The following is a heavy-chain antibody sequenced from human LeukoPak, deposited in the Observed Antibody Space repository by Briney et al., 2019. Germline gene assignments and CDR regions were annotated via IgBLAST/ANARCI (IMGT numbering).Heavy chain of an antibody. CDR1: GGSISSYY. V-gene: IGHV4-59*12. CDR3: ARPMYSSGWYPYLDY. J-gene: IGHJ4*02. D-gene: IGHD6-19*01. Sequence: SETLSLTCTVSGGSISSYYWSWIRQPPGKGLEWIGYIYYSGSTNYNPSLKSRVTISVDTSKNQFSLKLSSVTAADTAVYYCARPMYSSGWYPYLDYWGQGTLVTVSS. CDR2: IYYSGST.